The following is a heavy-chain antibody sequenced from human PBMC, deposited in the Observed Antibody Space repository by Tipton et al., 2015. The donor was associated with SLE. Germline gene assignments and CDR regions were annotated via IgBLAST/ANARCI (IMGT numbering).Heavy chain of an antibody. V-gene: IGHV4-61*02. J-gene: IGHJ4*02. CDR1: GGSISSSSYY. D-gene: IGHD3-22*01. CDR3: ARDLWLYYYDSTEAFDY. Sequence: TLSLTCTVSGGSISSSSYYWGWIRPPAGKGLEWIGRIYTSGSTNHNPPLKSRVTMSVATSKNQFSLKLSSVTAADTAVYYCARDLWLYYYDSTEAFDYWGQGTLVTVSP. CDR2: IYTSGST.